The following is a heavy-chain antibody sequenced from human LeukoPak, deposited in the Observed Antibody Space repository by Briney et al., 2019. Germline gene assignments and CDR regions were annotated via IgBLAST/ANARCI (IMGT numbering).Heavy chain of an antibody. CDR1: GFTFDDYA. CDR3: AKDPLLYSSSWPYYFDY. CDR2: ISWNSGSI. V-gene: IGHV3-9*01. D-gene: IGHD6-13*01. Sequence: PDRSLRLSCAASGFTFDDYAMHWVRQAPGKGLEWVSGISWNSGSIGYADSVKGRFTISRDNAKNSLYLQMNSLRAEDTALYYCAKDPLLYSSSWPYYFDYWGQGTLVTVSS. J-gene: IGHJ4*02.